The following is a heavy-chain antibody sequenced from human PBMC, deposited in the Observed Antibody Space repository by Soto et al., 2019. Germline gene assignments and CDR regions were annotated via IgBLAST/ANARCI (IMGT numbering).Heavy chain of an antibody. CDR1: GYTFTRYG. D-gene: IGHD3-3*01. J-gene: IGHJ6*02. CDR3: ARDLRFLEWLPRSTYYYYGMDV. CDR2: ISAYNGNT. V-gene: IGHV1-18*01. Sequence: QVQLVQSGAEVKKPGASVKVSGKASGYTFTRYGISWGRQAPGQGVEWMGWISAYNGNTNYAQKLQGRVTMTTDTTPSTAYMELRSLRSEDTAVYYCARDLRFLEWLPRSTYYYYGMDVWGQGTTVTVSS.